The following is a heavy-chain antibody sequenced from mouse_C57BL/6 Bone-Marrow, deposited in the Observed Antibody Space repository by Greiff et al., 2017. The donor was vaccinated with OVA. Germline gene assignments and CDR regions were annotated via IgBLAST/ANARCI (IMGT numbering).Heavy chain of an antibody. Sequence: EVQGVESGGGLVQPGGSLKLSCAASGFTFSDYYMYWVRQTPEKRLEWVAYISNGGGSTYYPDTVKGRFTIHRVNAKNTLYQQMSRLKSEDTAMYYCARPGYYGSSGAMDYWGQGTSVTVSA. CDR3: ARPGYYGSSGAMDY. D-gene: IGHD1-1*01. V-gene: IGHV5-12*01. CDR2: ISNGGGST. CDR1: GFTFSDYY. J-gene: IGHJ4*01.